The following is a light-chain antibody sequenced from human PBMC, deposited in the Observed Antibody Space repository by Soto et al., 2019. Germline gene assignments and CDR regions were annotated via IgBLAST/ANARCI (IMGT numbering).Light chain of an antibody. CDR3: QHYNSYSEA. V-gene: IGKV1-5*03. Sequence: DSHMTQSAATLSASLGEIVTITCRASQSVSAWLAWYQQRPGKAPKLLIYKASSLESGVPSRFSGSGSGTEFTLTISSLEPEDFAVYYCQHYNSYSEAFGQGTKVDIK. CDR1: QSVSAW. CDR2: KAS. J-gene: IGKJ1*01.